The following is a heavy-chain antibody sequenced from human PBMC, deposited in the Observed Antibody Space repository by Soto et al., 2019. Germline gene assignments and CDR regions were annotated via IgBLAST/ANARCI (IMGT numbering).Heavy chain of an antibody. CDR3: ARENDLRFLEWPTNWFDP. V-gene: IGHV4-31*03. CDR1: GGSISSGGYY. J-gene: IGHJ5*02. D-gene: IGHD3-3*01. Sequence: QVQLQESGPGLVKPSQTLSLTCTVSGGSISSGGYYWSWIRQHPGKCLEWIEYVYYSGSTYYNPSLKSRVTIYVDTSKNQFSLKLSSVTAADTAVYYCARENDLRFLEWPTNWFDPLGQGTLVTVSS. CDR2: VYYSGST.